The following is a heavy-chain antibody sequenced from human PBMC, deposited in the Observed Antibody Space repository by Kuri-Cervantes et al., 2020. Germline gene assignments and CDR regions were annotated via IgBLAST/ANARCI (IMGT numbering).Heavy chain of an antibody. D-gene: IGHD3-10*01. CDR1: GYSVTTYW. CDR2: IYPGDSDT. Sequence: GESLKISCEGSGYSVTTYWIGWVRQMPGKGLEWMGIIYPGDSDTRYSPSFQGQVTISVDKSIGTAYLQWSSLKASDTAIYYCARRSYGSEYFDSWGQGTLVTVSS. J-gene: IGHJ4*02. CDR3: ARRSYGSEYFDS. V-gene: IGHV5-51*01.